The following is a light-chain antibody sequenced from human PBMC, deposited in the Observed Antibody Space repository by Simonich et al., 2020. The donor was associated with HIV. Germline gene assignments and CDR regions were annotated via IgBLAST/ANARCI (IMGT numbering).Light chain of an antibody. CDR2: SNN. CDR1: SSNIGAGYD. CDR3: GTWDSSLSAGV. Sequence: QSVLTQPPSVSGAPGQRVTISCTGSSSNIGAGYDVHWYHQLPRTAPKLLIYSNNNRPSGVPDRFSGSKSGTSASLAITGLQAEDEADYYCGTWDSSLSAGVFGGGTKLTVL. J-gene: IGLJ2*01. V-gene: IGLV1-40*01.